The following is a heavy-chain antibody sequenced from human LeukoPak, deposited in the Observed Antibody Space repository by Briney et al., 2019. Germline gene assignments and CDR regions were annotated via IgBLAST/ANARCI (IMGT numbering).Heavy chain of an antibody. CDR1: GGTFSNYA. J-gene: IGHJ5*02. CDR2: IIPMFGTA. D-gene: IGHD6-25*01. V-gene: IGHV1-69*05. CDR3: VRRQALRGRHRTFDP. Sequence: SVKVSCKASGGTFSNYAISWVRQAPGQGLEWLGGIIPMFGTAKYAQKSQGRVTITTDESTTTAYMELISLRFEDTAVYYCVRRQALRGRHRTFDPWGQGTLVTVTS.